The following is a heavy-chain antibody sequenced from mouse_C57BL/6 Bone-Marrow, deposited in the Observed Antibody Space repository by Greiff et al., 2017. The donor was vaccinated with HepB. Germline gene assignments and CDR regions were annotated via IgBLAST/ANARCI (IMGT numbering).Heavy chain of an antibody. CDR3: ARRGTVWYFDV. V-gene: IGHV1-7*01. CDR1: GYTFTSYW. CDR2: INPSSGYT. D-gene: IGHD1-1*01. J-gene: IGHJ1*03. Sequence: QVQLQQSGAELAKPGASVKLSCRASGYTFTSYWMHWVKQRPGQGLEWIGYINPSSGYTKYNQKFKDKATLTADTSSSTASMQLSSLTYEDSAVYYCARRGTVWYFDVWGTGTTVTVSS.